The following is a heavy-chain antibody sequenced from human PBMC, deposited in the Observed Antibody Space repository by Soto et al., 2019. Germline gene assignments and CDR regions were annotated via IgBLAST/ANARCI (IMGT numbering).Heavy chain of an antibody. CDR1: GGSISSSSYY. J-gene: IGHJ3*02. V-gene: IGHV4-39*01. CDR3: ARWGRRTVTTLSVAFDI. D-gene: IGHD4-17*01. Sequence: QLQLQESGPGLVKPSETLSLTCTVSGGSISSSSYYWGWIRQPPGKGLEWIGSIYYSGSTYYNPSLKSRVTISVDTSKNQFSLKLSSVTAADTAVYYCARWGRRTVTTLSVAFDIWGQGTMVTVSS. CDR2: IYYSGST.